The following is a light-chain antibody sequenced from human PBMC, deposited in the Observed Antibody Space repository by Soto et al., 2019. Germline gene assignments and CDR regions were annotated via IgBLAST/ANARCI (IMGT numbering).Light chain of an antibody. V-gene: IGKV3-15*01. J-gene: IGKJ5*01. CDR1: QSISYN. CDR2: SAS. Sequence: EIVMTQSPATLSVSPGERATLCCRASQSISYNLAWYQQKPGQAPRVLIYSASTRATGIPARFSGSGSGTEFTLTISSLQSEDFAVYYCQQYNNWPPITFGQGTRLEIK. CDR3: QQYNNWPPIT.